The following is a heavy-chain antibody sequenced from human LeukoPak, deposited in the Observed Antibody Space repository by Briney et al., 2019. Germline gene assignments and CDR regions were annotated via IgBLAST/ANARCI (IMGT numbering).Heavy chain of an antibody. CDR3: ARRTGRAAAGDFDY. V-gene: IGHV4-39*07. Sequence: SETLSLTCTVSSGSISSTNYCWGWIRQPPGKGLEWIGTFCSSGDTFYIPSLKSRVTISVDTSKNQFSLKLSSVTAADTAVYYCARRTGRAAAGDFDYWGQGTLVTVSS. CDR1: SGSISSTNYC. D-gene: IGHD6-13*01. J-gene: IGHJ4*02. CDR2: FCSSGDT.